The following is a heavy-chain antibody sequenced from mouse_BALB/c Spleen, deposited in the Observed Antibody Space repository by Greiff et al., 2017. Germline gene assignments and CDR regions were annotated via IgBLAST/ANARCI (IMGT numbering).Heavy chain of an antibody. V-gene: IGHV14-3*02. J-gene: IGHJ4*01. CDR3: ARVYGYYAMDY. Sequence: EVKLMESGAELVKPGASVKLSCTASGFNIKDTYMHWVKQRPEQGLEWIGRIDPANGNTKYDPKFQGKATITADTSSNTAYLQLSSLTSEDTAVYYCARVYGYYAMDYWGQGTSVTVSS. CDR1: GFNIKDTY. CDR2: IDPANGNT. D-gene: IGHD1-1*02.